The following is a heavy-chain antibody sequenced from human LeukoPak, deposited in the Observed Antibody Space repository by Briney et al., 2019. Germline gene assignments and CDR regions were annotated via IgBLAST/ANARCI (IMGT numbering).Heavy chain of an antibody. CDR2: IKQDGSEK. Sequence: GGSLRLSCAASGFTFSSYWMSWVRQAPGKGLEWVANIKQDGSEKYYVDSVKGRFTISRDNAKNSLYLQMNSLRAEDTAVYYCARVSYDYVWGSYRPSPLYYFDYWGQGTWSPSPQ. D-gene: IGHD3-16*02. CDR3: ARVSYDYVWGSYRPSPLYYFDY. V-gene: IGHV3-7*01. CDR1: GFTFSSYW. J-gene: IGHJ4*02.